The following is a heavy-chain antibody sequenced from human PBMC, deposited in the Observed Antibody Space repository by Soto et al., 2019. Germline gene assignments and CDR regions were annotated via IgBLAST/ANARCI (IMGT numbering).Heavy chain of an antibody. J-gene: IGHJ4*02. V-gene: IGHV3-7*03. CDR1: GFTFSSYW. CDR2: INQDGSEK. CDR3: AKSHDTSAYYLSIDS. D-gene: IGHD3-22*01. Sequence: GGSLRLSCAASGFTFSSYWMSWVRQAPGKGLEWVARINQDGSEKYYVDSVKGRFTISRDNAKNSLYLQMNSLRAEDTAVYYCAKSHDTSAYYLSIDSWGQGTQVTVSS.